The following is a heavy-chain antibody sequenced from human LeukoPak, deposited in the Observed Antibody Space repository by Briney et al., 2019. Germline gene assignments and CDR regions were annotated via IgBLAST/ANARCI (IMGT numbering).Heavy chain of an antibody. Sequence: SETLSLTCTVSGASTSSSFWSWIRQSPGKGLEWIGYINYRGETSQNPSLESRASMSVDTSKNQISLQLTSATAADTAVYYCARMIVATIRIGVYFYHGMDVWGQGTTVTVSS. CDR1: GASTSSSF. CDR2: INYRGET. J-gene: IGHJ6*02. D-gene: IGHD5-12*01. V-gene: IGHV4-59*08. CDR3: ARMIVATIRIGVYFYHGMDV.